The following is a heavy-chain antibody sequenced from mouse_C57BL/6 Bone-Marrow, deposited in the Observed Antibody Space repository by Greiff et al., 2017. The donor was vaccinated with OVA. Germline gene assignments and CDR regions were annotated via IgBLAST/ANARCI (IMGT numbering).Heavy chain of an antibody. CDR2: IDPSDSYT. J-gene: IGHJ1*03. CDR3: ARDTTVVHWYFDV. CDR1: GYTFTSYW. D-gene: IGHD1-1*01. Sequence: QVQLQQPGAELVMPGASVKLSCKASGYTFTSYWMHWVKQRPGQGLEWIGEIDPSDSYTNYNQKFKGKSTLTVDKSSSTAYMQLSSLTSEDSAVYYCARDTTVVHWYFDVWGTGTTVTVSS. V-gene: IGHV1-69*01.